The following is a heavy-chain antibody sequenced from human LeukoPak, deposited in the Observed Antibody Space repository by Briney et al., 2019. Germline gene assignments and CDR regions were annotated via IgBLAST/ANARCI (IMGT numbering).Heavy chain of an antibody. D-gene: IGHD6-19*01. Sequence: SGGSLRLSCAASGFTVSSNYMSWVRQAPGKGLEWVSVIYSGGSTYYADSVKGRFTISRDNSKNTLYLQMNSLRAEDTAVYYCARGYSSGWYPVAGYFDYWGQGTLVTVSS. CDR3: ARGYSSGWYPVAGYFDY. CDR1: GFTVSSNY. V-gene: IGHV3-66*01. J-gene: IGHJ4*02. CDR2: IYSGGST.